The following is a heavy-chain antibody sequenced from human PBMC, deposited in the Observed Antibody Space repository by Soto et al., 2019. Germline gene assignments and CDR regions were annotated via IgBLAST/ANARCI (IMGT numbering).Heavy chain of an antibody. V-gene: IGHV4-34*12. CDR3: ARQRPTDGRWEFANYYGMDV. CDR1: GGSFSAYY. CDR2: IIHSEST. J-gene: IGHJ6*02. Sequence: SETLSLTCAVYGGSFSAYYWSWVRQPPGKGLEWIGEIIHSESTKYNPSLKSRVTISVDTAKNQFSLKLSSVTAADTAVYYCARQRPTDGRWEFANYYGMDVWGQGTPVTVSS. D-gene: IGHD1-26*01.